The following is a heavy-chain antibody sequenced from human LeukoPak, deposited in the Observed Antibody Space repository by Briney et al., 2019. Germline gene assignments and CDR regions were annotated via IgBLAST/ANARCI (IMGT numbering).Heavy chain of an antibody. CDR3: ARGWDFSGQTAFFY. D-gene: IGHD3-3*02. V-gene: IGHV1-2*02. Sequence: ASVKVSCKASGYTFTGYYMHWVRQAPGQGLEWMGWINPNSGGTNYAQKFQGRVTMTRDTSISTAYMELSRLRSDDTAVYYCARGWDFSGQTAFFYWSQGTLVTVSS. CDR1: GYTFTGYY. CDR2: INPNSGGT. J-gene: IGHJ4*02.